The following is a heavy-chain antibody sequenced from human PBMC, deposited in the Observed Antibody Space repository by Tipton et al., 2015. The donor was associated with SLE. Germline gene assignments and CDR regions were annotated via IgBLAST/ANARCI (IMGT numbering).Heavy chain of an antibody. CDR1: GYSISSGYY. CDR3: AREVGTMVQGVPTGVDP. V-gene: IGHV4-38-2*02. J-gene: IGHJ5*02. D-gene: IGHD3-10*01. Sequence: LRLSCAVSGYSISSGYYWGWIRQTPGKGLEWFGSIYNSGSTYYNPSLKSPLPISVDTSKNQFSPKLSSLTAADTAVYYCAREVGTMVQGVPTGVDPWGQGTLVTVSS. CDR2: IYNSGST.